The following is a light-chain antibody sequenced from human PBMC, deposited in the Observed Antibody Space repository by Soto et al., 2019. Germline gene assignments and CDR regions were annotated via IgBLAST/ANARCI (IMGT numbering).Light chain of an antibody. CDR2: ENY. J-gene: IGLJ1*01. Sequence: QSVLTQPPSVSAGPGQKVTISCSGSSSDIGVHHVSWYQQFPGTAPKLLIYENYKRTSGIPDRFSGSKSGTSATLDITGLQNGDEADYFCGTWHTNLKRVFGTGTKVTVL. CDR1: SSDIGVHH. CDR3: GTWHTNLKRV. V-gene: IGLV1-51*02.